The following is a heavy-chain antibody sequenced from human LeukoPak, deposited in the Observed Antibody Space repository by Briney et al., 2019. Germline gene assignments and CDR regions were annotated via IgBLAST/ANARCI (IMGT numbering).Heavy chain of an antibody. J-gene: IGHJ3*02. D-gene: IGHD3-3*01. CDR2: IIPIFGTA. Sequence: SVKVSCKASGGTFSSYAISWVRQAPGQGLEWMGGIIPIFGTANYAQKFQGRVMITADESTSTAYMELSSLRSKDTAVYYCATPEPTRTYYDFWSGYEYDAFDIWGQGTMVTVSS. V-gene: IGHV1-69*13. CDR1: GGTFSSYA. CDR3: ATPEPTRTYYDFWSGYEYDAFDI.